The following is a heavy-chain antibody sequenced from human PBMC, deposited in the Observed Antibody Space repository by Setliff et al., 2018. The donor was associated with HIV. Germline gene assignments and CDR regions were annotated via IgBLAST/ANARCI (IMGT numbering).Heavy chain of an antibody. CDR3: ARKPLRGYYGSGSYHFDY. D-gene: IGHD3-10*01. J-gene: IGHJ4*02. V-gene: IGHV7-4-1*02. Sequence: ASVKVSCKASGYTLTTYGISWVRQAPGQGLQWMGWLNTETGNSMYAQGFTGRFVFSLDTSVSTAFLQINSLRAEDTAVYYCARKPLRGYYGSGSYHFDYWGQGTLVTVSS. CDR2: LNTETGNS. CDR1: GYTLTTYG.